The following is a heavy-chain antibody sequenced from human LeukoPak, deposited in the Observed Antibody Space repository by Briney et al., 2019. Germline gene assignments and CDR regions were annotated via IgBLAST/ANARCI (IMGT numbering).Heavy chain of an antibody. CDR3: SKAGDTNYYRYGDY. V-gene: IGHV3-23*01. CDR2: ISANSGAT. CDR1: GFTFSSYE. J-gene: IGHJ4*02. Sequence: GGSLRLSCAASGFTFSSYEMNWVRQAPGRGLEWVSVISANSGATYYAGSVKGRFTISRDNAKNTLYLQMNNLRGEDTALYYCSKAGDTNYYRYGDYWGQGTLVTVSS. D-gene: IGHD5-18*01.